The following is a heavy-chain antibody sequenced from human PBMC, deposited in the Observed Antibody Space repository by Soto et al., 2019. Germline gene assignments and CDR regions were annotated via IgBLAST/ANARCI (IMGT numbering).Heavy chain of an antibody. J-gene: IGHJ4*02. CDR2: NGRESGST. Sequence: ASVKVSCKASGYTFTGHYIHWVRQAPEQGPEWMGENGRESGSTSYAQKFQGRVTRTRDMSITTVYRELNNLSPDDAAVYYCGRGRSGQIVVFYWGQGTQVTVS. CDR3: GRGRSGQIVVFY. V-gene: IGHV1-2*02. D-gene: IGHD1-26*01. CDR1: GYTFTGHY.